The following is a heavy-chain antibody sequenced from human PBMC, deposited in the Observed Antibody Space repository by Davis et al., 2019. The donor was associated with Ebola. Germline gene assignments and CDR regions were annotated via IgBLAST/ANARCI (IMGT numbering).Heavy chain of an antibody. V-gene: IGHV1-8*01. CDR2: MDPNSGNT. CDR3: ARGPATVVTPGVDY. J-gene: IGHJ4*02. CDR1: GYTFTSYD. D-gene: IGHD4-23*01. Sequence: ASVKVSCKASGYTFTSYDINWVRQATGQGLEWMGWMDPNSGNTGYAQKFQGRVTMTRNTSISTAYMELSSLRSEDTAVYYCARGPATVVTPGVDYWGQGTLVTVSS.